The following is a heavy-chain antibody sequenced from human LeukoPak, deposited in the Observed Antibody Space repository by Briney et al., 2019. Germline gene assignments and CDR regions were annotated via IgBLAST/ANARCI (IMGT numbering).Heavy chain of an antibody. D-gene: IGHD3-22*01. CDR3: ARERGDSAQPNYYYYY. J-gene: IGHJ6*03. Sequence: TSETLSLTCTVSGGSISSGSYYWSWIRQPAGKGLEWIGRIYTSGSTNYNPSLKSRVTISVDTSKNQFSLKLSSVTAADTAVYYCARERGDSAQPNYYYYY. CDR2: IYTSGST. CDR1: GGSISSGSYY. V-gene: IGHV4-61*02.